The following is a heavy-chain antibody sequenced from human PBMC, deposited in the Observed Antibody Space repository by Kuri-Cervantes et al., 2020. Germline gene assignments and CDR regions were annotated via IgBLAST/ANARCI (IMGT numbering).Heavy chain of an antibody. CDR3: ARVGDSSSWYRLSYYYGMDV. CDR2: MNPNSGNT. J-gene: IGHJ6*02. Sequence: ASVKVSCKASGYTFTSYDINWVRQATGQGLEWMGWMNPNSGNTGYAQKLQGRVTMTRNTSISTAYMELSSLRSEDTAVYYCARVGDSSSWYRLSYYYGMDVWGQGTTVTVSS. V-gene: IGHV1-8*01. D-gene: IGHD6-13*01. CDR1: GYTFTSYD.